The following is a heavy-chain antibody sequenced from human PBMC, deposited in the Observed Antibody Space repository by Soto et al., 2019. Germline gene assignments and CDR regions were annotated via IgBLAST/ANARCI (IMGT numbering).Heavy chain of an antibody. V-gene: IGHV3-7*05. D-gene: IGHD3-10*01. CDR3: ARISDRDGNNYYSYGMDG. Sequence: EVQLVESGGGLVQPGGSLRLSCAGSRFTFSNYWMTWVRQAPGKGLEWVVNIKEDGSESYYVDSVKGRFTISRDNAKNPLYLDMNSLRAEDTDVYYCARISDRDGNNYYSYGMDGWGQGATVTVAS. J-gene: IGHJ6*02. CDR1: RFTFSNYW. CDR2: IKEDGSES.